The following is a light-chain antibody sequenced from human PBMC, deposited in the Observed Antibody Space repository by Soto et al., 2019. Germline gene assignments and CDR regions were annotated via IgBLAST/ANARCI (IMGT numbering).Light chain of an antibody. CDR1: SNDIGGYNS. CDR3: QSYDKRLTAYV. CDR2: DVT. V-gene: IGLV2-11*01. J-gene: IGLJ1*01. Sequence: QSALTQPHSVSGSPGQSVTISCTGTSNDIGGYNSVSWYQRHPGKAPKLIIYDVTKRPSGVPDRFSGSKSGDTASLTISGLQAEDEGHYYCQSYDKRLTAYVFGTGTKVTVL.